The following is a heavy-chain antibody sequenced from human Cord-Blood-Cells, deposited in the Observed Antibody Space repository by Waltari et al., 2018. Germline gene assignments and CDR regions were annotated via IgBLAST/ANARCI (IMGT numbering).Heavy chain of an antibody. V-gene: IGHV1-46*01. D-gene: IGHD2-2*01. CDR3: ARVNWYQLLFDY. CDR2: INPRCGST. Sequence: QVQLVQSGAEVKKPGASVKVSCKASGYTFTSYYMHWVRQAPGQGLEWMGIINPRCGSTSYAQKFQGRVTMTRDTSTSTVYMELSSLRSEDTAVYYCARVNWYQLLFDYWGQGTLVTVSS. CDR1: GYTFTSYY. J-gene: IGHJ4*02.